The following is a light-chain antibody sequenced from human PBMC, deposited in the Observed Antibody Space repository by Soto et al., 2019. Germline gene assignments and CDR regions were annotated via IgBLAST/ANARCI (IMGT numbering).Light chain of an antibody. CDR1: ALPKQY. Sequence: SYELTQPPSVSVSPGQTARITCSGDALPKQYVYWYQQKPGQAPVLVIYKDTERPSGIPERFSGSTSGTKVTLTISGVQAEDEADYYCQAGDPSGIYVVFGGGTKLTVL. J-gene: IGLJ2*01. CDR2: KDT. V-gene: IGLV3-25*03. CDR3: QAGDPSGIYVV.